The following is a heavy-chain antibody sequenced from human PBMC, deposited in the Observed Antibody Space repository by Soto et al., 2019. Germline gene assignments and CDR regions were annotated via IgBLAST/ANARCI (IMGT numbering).Heavy chain of an antibody. CDR2: MNPNSGNT. D-gene: IGHD2-2*01. Sequence: ASVKVSCKASGYTFTSYDINWVRQATGQGLEWMGWMNPNSGNTGYAQKFQGRVTMTRNTSISTAYMELSSLRSEDTAVYYCARGNFCYFSSTSCYAMDVWGKGTTVTVSA. CDR3: ARGNFCYFSSTSCYAMDV. V-gene: IGHV1-8*01. J-gene: IGHJ6*04. CDR1: GYTFTSYD.